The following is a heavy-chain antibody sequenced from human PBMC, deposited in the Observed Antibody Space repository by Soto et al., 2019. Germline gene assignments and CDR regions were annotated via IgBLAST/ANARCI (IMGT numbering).Heavy chain of an antibody. V-gene: IGHV1-46*01. CDR3: ARDYLSSKLSLSYFDF. CDR2: INPSGGSA. Sequence: QVQLVQSGAEVTRPGASVKVSCKASGYSFISHYIHWVRQAPGQGLEWMGFINPSGGSATIAQKFQGRVTMTRDTSTSTVYMELTILRSEDAAVYYCARDYLSSKLSLSYFDFWGQGTLVTVSS. D-gene: IGHD2-2*01. J-gene: IGHJ4*02. CDR1: GYSFISHY.